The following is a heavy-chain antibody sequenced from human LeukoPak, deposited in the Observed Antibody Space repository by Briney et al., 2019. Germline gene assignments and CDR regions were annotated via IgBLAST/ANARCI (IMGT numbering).Heavy chain of an antibody. CDR2: MYHSGST. Sequence: SETLSLTCTVSGYSISSGYYWGWIRQPPGKGLEWIGSMYHSGSTYYNPSLKSRVTISVDTSKNQFSLKLSSVTAADTAVYYCARLRWVRSTLDYYYYGMDVWGQGTTVTVSS. J-gene: IGHJ6*02. CDR3: ARLRWVRSTLDYYYYGMDV. CDR1: GYSISSGYY. V-gene: IGHV4-38-2*02. D-gene: IGHD5-24*01.